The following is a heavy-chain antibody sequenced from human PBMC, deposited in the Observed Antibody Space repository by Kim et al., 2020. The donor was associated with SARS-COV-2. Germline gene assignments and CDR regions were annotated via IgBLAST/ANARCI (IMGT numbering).Heavy chain of an antibody. J-gene: IGHJ4*02. Sequence: GGSLRLSCAASGLSFSDYDMHWVRQAPGKGLEWVAMISYDGSDKYYGDSVKGRFTISRDNSRSTLYLQMSSLRADDTAVYSCAKIRWGSRWFLDDWGQGVLVTVSS. D-gene: IGHD6-13*01. CDR1: GLSFSDYD. CDR2: ISYDGSDK. CDR3: AKIRWGSRWFLDD. V-gene: IGHV3-30*18.